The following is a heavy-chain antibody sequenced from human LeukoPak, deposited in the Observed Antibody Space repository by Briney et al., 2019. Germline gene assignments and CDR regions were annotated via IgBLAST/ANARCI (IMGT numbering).Heavy chain of an antibody. V-gene: IGHV3-30*05. CDR2: ISYDGSNK. D-gene: IGHD3-22*01. CDR3: AREHYKRGSGYYYDFDY. J-gene: IGHJ4*02. CDR1: GFTFSSYG. Sequence: GGTLRLSCAASGFTFSSYGMSWVRQAPGKGLEWVAAISYDGSNKYYADSVKGRFTISRDNSKNTLYLQMNSLRAEDTAVYYCAREHYKRGSGYYYDFDYWGQGTLVTVSS.